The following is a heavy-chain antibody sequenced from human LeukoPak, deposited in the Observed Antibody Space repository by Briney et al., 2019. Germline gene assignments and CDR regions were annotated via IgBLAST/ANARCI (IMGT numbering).Heavy chain of an antibody. CDR2: IYYSGST. CDR3: ARIRPGPQGESNYYYYGMDV. J-gene: IGHJ6*02. Sequence: SETLSLTCTVSGGSISSYYWSWIRQPPGKGLEWIGYIYYSGSTNYNPSLKSRVTISVDTSKNQFSLKLSSVTAADTAVYYCARIRPGPQGESNYYYYGMDVWGQGTTVTVSS. V-gene: IGHV4-59*01. CDR1: GGSISSYY. D-gene: IGHD2-21*01.